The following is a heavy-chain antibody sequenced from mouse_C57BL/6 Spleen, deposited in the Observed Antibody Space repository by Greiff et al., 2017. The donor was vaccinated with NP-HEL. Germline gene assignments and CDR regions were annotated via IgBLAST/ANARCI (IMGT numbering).Heavy chain of an antibody. J-gene: IGHJ3*01. CDR2: ISSGSSTI. Sequence: EVQLVESGGGLVKPGGSLKLSCAASGFTFSDYGMHWVRQAPEKGLEWVAYISSGSSTIYYADTVKGRFTISRDKAKNTLFLQMTSLRPGDTAMYYWAMTDDGSGPWCAYWGQGSLVNVAA. CDR1: GFTFSDYG. D-gene: IGHD6-1*01. CDR3: AMTDDGSGPWCAY. V-gene: IGHV5-17*01.